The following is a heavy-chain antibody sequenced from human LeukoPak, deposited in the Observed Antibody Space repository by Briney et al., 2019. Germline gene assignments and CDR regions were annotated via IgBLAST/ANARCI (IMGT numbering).Heavy chain of an antibody. CDR1: GGTFSRYA. CDR2: IIPILGIA. V-gene: IGHV1-69*04. J-gene: IGHJ5*02. CDR3: ARQSSIRGSNWFDP. D-gene: IGHD1-26*01. Sequence: GSSVKVSCKASGGTFSRYAISWVRQAPGQGLEWMGRIIPILGIANYAQKFQGRVTITADKSTSTAYMELSSLRSEDTAVYYCARQSSIRGSNWFDPWGQGTLVTVSS.